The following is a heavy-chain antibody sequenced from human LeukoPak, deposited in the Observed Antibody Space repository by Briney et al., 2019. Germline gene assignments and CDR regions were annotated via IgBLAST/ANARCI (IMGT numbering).Heavy chain of an antibody. CDR3: ASSYCSSTSCYPYYYYYYMDV. CDR1: GGSISSSSYY. CDR2: IYYSGST. J-gene: IGHJ6*03. V-gene: IGHV4-39*07. D-gene: IGHD2-2*01. Sequence: ASETLSLTCTVSGGSISSSSYYWGWIRQPPGKGLEWIGSIYYSGSTYYNPSLKSRVTISVDTSKNQFSLKLSSVTAADTAVYYCASSYCSSTSCYPYYYYYYMDVWGKGTTVTVSS.